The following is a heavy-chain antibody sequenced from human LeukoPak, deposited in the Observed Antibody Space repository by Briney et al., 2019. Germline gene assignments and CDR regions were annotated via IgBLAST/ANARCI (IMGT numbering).Heavy chain of an antibody. CDR1: GFTFSSYW. CDR2: IKQDGSEK. V-gene: IGHV3-7*01. CDR3: ARDLALSPLARSSSVYYYYGMDV. Sequence: PGGSLRLSCAASGFTFSSYWMSWVRQAPGKGLEWVANIKQDGSEKYYVDSVKGRFTISRDNAKNSLYLQMNSLRAEDTAVYYCARDLALSPLARSSSVYYYYGMDVWGQGTTVTVSS. D-gene: IGHD6-6*01. J-gene: IGHJ6*02.